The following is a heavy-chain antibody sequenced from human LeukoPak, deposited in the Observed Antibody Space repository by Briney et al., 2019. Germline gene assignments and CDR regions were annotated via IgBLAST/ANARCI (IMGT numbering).Heavy chain of an antibody. J-gene: IGHJ4*02. Sequence: SQTLSLTCAISGDTVSSTSTAWNWIRHSPSRGLEWLGRTYYRSTWYNDYAVSVKSRITINPDTSRKQFSLQLNSVSPEDTAVYYCARGLASTFDYWGQGTLVTVSS. D-gene: IGHD2-2*01. CDR3: ARGLASTFDY. CDR2: TYYRSTWYN. V-gene: IGHV6-1*01. CDR1: GDTVSSTSTA.